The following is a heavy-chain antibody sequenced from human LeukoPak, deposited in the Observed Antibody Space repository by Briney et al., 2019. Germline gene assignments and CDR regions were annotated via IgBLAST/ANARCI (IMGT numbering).Heavy chain of an antibody. CDR3: AKDKGIAVANFDY. V-gene: IGHV3-23*01. CDR2: LSGSGGST. J-gene: IGHJ4*02. CDR1: GFTFSSYA. Sequence: GGSLRLSCAASGFTFSSYAMSWVRQAPGKGLEWVSALSGSGGSTYYADSVKGRFTISRDNSKNTLYLQMNSLRAEDTAVYYCAKDKGIAVANFDYWGQGTLVTVSS. D-gene: IGHD6-19*01.